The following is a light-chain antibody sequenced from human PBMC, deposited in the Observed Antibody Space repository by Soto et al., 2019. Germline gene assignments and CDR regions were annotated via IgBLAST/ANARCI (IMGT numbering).Light chain of an antibody. Sequence: QSALTQPASVSGSPGQSITISCTGTTSDVGGYNYVSWYQQHPGKAPKLMIYDVSNRPSGVSNRFSGSKSGNTASLTISGLQAEDDADDSCSSYTSSSTLVFGGGTKLTVL. V-gene: IGLV2-14*01. CDR2: DVS. CDR3: SSYTSSSTLV. CDR1: TSDVGGYNY. J-gene: IGLJ2*01.